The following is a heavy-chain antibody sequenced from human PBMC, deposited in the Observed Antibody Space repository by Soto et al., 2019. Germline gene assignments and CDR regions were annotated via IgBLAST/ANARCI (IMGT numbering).Heavy chain of an antibody. CDR1: GYTFINYA. D-gene: IGHD2-2*01. CDR2: INPGNGNT. J-gene: IGHJ5*02. CDR3: ARGSRWTHGRFDP. V-gene: IGHV1-3*01. Sequence: ASVKVSCKASGYTFINYAMHWVRQAPGQRLEWMGWINPGNGNTKYSQKFQGRVTITRDTSASTAYMELRSLRSDDTAVYYCARGSRWTHGRFDPWGQGTLVTVSS.